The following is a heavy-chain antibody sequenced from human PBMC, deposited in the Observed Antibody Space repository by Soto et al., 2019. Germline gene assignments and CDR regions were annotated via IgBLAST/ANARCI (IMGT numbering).Heavy chain of an antibody. Sequence: ASVKVSCKASGYTFTGYYMHWVRQAPGQGLEWMGWINPNSGGTNYAQKFQGWVTMTRDTSISTAYMELSRLRSDDTAVYYCARGGADYSNWFAPWGQGTLVTVSS. V-gene: IGHV1-2*04. CDR3: ARGGADYSNWFAP. CDR2: INPNSGGT. D-gene: IGHD4-4*01. J-gene: IGHJ5*02. CDR1: GYTFTGYY.